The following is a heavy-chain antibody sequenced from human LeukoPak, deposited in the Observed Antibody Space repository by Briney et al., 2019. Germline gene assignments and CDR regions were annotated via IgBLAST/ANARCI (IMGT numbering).Heavy chain of an antibody. CDR2: ISYDGSNK. V-gene: IGHV3-30*03. CDR3: ARSLGRVPAAFYGMDV. CDR1: GFTFSSYG. D-gene: IGHD2-2*01. J-gene: IGHJ6*02. Sequence: GGSLRLSCAASGFTFSSYGMHWVRQAPGKGLEWVAVISYDGSNKYYADSVKGRFTISRDNAKNSLYLQMNSLRAEDTAVYYCARSLGRVPAAFYGMDVWGQGTTVTVSS.